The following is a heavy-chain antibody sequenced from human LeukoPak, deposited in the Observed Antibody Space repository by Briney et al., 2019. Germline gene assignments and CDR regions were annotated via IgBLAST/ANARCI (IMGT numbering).Heavy chain of an antibody. V-gene: IGHV4-59*01. Sequence: PSETLSLTCTVSGGSISSYYWSWIRQPPGKGLEGVGYIYYSGSTNYNPSLKSRVTISVDTSKNQFSLKLSSVTAADTAVYYCARDTSRGWYRGFDYWGQGTLFTVSS. CDR1: GGSISSYY. J-gene: IGHJ4*02. D-gene: IGHD6-19*01. CDR3: ARDTSRGWYRGFDY. CDR2: IYYSGST.